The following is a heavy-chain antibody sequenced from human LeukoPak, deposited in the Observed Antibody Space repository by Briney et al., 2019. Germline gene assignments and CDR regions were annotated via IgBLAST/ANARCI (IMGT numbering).Heavy chain of an antibody. V-gene: IGHV4-30-4*01. J-gene: IGHJ4*02. Sequence: SQTLSLTCTVSGGSISSGDYYWTWIRQPPGKGLEWIGYIYYSGSTYYSPSLKSRVSVSVYTSKNQFSLKLSSVTAADTAVYFCARLKTDLEGIDYWGQGTLVTVSS. CDR3: ARLKTDLEGIDY. D-gene: IGHD1-1*01. CDR1: GGSISSGDYY. CDR2: IYYSGST.